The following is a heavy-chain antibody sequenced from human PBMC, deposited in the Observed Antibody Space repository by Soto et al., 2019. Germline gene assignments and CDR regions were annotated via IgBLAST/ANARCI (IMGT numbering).Heavy chain of an antibody. CDR1: GFTISSYA. CDR2: ISGSGGST. CDR3: AKDSFRSIRVGIGSYYHVYYFDY. J-gene: IGHJ4*02. Sequence: GSLRLSCAASGFTISSYAMSWVRQAPGKGLEWASAISGSGGSTYYADSVKGRFTISRDNSKNTLYLQMNSLRAEDTAVYYCAKDSFRSIRVGIGSYYHVYYFDYWGQGTLVNVSS. D-gene: IGHD3-10*01. V-gene: IGHV3-23*01.